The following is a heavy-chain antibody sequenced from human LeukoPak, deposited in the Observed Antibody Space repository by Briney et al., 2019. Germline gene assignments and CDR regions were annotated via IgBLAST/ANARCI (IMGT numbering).Heavy chain of an antibody. CDR3: AKEGPYSRGYQPLDS. CDR2: ISSSSSYI. Sequence: GGSLRLSCAASGFTFSSYSMNWVRQAPGKGLEWVSSISSSSSYIYYADSVKGRFTISRDDAKNSLYLQINSLRAEDTALYYCAKEGPYSRGYQPLDSWGQGTLVTVSS. D-gene: IGHD3-22*01. J-gene: IGHJ4*02. CDR1: GFTFSSYS. V-gene: IGHV3-21*04.